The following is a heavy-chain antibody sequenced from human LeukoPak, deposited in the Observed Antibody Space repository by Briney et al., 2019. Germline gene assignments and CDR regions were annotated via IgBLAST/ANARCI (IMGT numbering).Heavy chain of an antibody. J-gene: IGHJ4*02. D-gene: IGHD3-22*01. CDR2: FDPEDGET. V-gene: IGHV1-24*01. CDR3: ATESGDYDSSGYHAYFDF. Sequence: ASVKVSCKVSGYTLTELSMHWVRQAPGKGLEWMGGFDPEDGETIHAQNFQGRVTMTEDTSTDTAYMELSSLRSEDTAVYYCATESGDYDSSGYHAYFDFWGQGALVTVSS. CDR1: GYTLTELS.